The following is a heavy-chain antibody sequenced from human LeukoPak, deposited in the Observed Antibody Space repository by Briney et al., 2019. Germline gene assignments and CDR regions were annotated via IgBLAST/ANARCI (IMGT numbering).Heavy chain of an antibody. CDR1: GGSISSGGYY. V-gene: IGHV4-31*03. Sequence: SETLSLTCTVSGGSISSGGYYWSWIRQHPGKGLEWIGYIYYSGSTYYNPSLKSRVTISVDTSKNQISLKLSSVTAADTAVYYCARGPGGYSYGCDYWGQGTLVTVSS. CDR2: IYYSGST. D-gene: IGHD5-18*01. CDR3: ARGPGGYSYGCDY. J-gene: IGHJ4*02.